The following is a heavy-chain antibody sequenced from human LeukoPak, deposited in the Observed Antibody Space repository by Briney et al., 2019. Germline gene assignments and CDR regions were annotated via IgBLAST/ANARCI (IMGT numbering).Heavy chain of an antibody. J-gene: IGHJ4*02. V-gene: IGHV3-21*01. CDR1: GXTFSSYS. CDR3: ARDPGGHFDY. Sequence: PGGSLRLSCAASGXTFSSYSVNWVRQAPGKGLEWVSSISSSSSYIYYADSVKGLFTISRDNAKNSLYLQMNSLRAEDTAVYYCARDPGGHFDYWGQGTLVTVSS. CDR2: ISSSSSYI. D-gene: IGHD4-23*01.